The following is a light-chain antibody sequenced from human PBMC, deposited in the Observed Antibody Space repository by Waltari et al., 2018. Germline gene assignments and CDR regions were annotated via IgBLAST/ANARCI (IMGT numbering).Light chain of an antibody. CDR3: CSYAGSSTVV. CDR2: EGD. CDR1: STHFGGYNL. J-gene: IGLJ2*01. V-gene: IGLV2-23*01. Sequence: HSALTQPASVSGSPGPSITISCTEPSTHFGGYNLVSWYQQHPGKVPKLIIYEGDRRPSGVSNRFSGSRSGNTASLTISGRQAEDEADYYCCSYAGSSTVVFGGGTKLTVL.